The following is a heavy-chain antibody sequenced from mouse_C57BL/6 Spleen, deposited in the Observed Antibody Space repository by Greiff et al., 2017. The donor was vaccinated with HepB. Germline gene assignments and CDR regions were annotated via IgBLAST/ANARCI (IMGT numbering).Heavy chain of an antibody. D-gene: IGHD1-1*01. Sequence: EVQLQQPVAELVRPGASVKLSCTASGFTIKNTYMHWVKQRPEQGLEWIGRIDPANGNTKYAPKFQGKATITADTSSNTAYLQLSSLTSEDTAIYYCARDYGSLYCFDYWGQGTTLTVSS. J-gene: IGHJ2*01. CDR3: ARDYGSLYCFDY. CDR1: GFTIKNTY. V-gene: IGHV14-3*01. CDR2: IDPANGNT.